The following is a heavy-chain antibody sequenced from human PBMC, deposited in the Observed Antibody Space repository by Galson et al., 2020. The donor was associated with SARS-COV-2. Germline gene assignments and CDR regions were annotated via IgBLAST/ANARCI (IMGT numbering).Heavy chain of an antibody. D-gene: IGHD2-15*01. CDR1: GFTFSSHG. Sequence: GESLKISCAASGFTFSSHGMHWVRQAPGKGLEWVAGIRCDGSNKYYADSVKGRFTISRDNSKNTLYLQMNSLRAEDTAVYYCATGPLTVVARFYDFWGQGTLVTVSS. CDR3: ATGPLTVVARFYDF. J-gene: IGHJ4*02. V-gene: IGHV3-33*01. CDR2: IRCDGSNK.